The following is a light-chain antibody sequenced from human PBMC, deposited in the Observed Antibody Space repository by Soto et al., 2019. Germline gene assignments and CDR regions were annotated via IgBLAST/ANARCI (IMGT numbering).Light chain of an antibody. CDR2: SNN. Sequence: QSVLTQPPSASGTPGQRVTISCSGSSSNIGSNTVNWYQQLPATAPKLLIYSNNQRPSGVPDRFSGSKSGTSAALAISGLQSEDEADYYCAEWDDSLNGVVFGGGTKLTVL. J-gene: IGLJ2*01. CDR1: SSNIGSNT. CDR3: AEWDDSLNGVV. V-gene: IGLV1-44*01.